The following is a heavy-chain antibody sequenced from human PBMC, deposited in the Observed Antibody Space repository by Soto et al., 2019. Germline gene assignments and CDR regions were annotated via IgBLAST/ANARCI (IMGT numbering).Heavy chain of an antibody. CDR3: ARTCRSGGSCYHEY. D-gene: IGHD2-15*01. J-gene: IGHJ4*02. CDR2: VSVYNDDT. CDR1: CYTFSSFG. Sequence: SVKVSFKASCYTFSSFGINWVRQAPGQGLEWVGWVSVYNDDTKYAQNFQGRVSLTTDTSTSTTYMEVGRLRSDDTAVYYCARTCRSGGSCYHEYWGEGTLVTVSS. V-gene: IGHV1-18*01.